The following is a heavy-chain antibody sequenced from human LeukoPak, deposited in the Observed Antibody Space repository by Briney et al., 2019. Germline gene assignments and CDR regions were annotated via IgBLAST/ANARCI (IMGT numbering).Heavy chain of an antibody. J-gene: IGHJ4*02. D-gene: IGHD6-19*01. Sequence: SETLSLTCTVSGGSISSYYWSWIRQPPGKGLEWIGYIYYSGSTNYNPSLKSRVTMSVDTSKNQFSLKLSSVTAADTAVYYCARLRYSSGWYRYWGQGTLVTVSS. CDR1: GGSISSYY. V-gene: IGHV4-59*08. CDR2: IYYSGST. CDR3: ARLRYSSGWYRY.